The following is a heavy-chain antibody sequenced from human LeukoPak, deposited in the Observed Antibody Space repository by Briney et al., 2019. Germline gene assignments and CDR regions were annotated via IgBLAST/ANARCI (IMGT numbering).Heavy chain of an antibody. CDR2: ISAYNGNT. J-gene: IGHJ4*02. Sequence: ASVKVSCKASGYTFTSYGISWVRQAPGQGLEWMGWISAYNGNTNYAQKLQGRATMTKDTSTSTAYMELRSLRSDDTAVYYCARVYRYYDYVWGSYRYGYFDYWGQRTLVTVSS. V-gene: IGHV1-18*01. CDR3: ARVYRYYDYVWGSYRYGYFDY. D-gene: IGHD3-16*02. CDR1: GYTFTSYG.